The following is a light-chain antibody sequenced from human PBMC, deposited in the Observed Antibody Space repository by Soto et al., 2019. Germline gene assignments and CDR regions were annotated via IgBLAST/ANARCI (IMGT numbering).Light chain of an antibody. V-gene: IGLV2-8*01. CDR3: SSYAGSNNFV. Sequence: QSALTQPPSASGSPGQSVTISCTGTSSDVGDYNYVSWYQQHPGKAPRLMIYEVSKRPSGVPDCFSGSKSVNTASLTVSGVQAEDEADYYCSSYAGSNNFVFGGGTKLTVL. CDR2: EVS. CDR1: SSDVGDYNY. J-gene: IGLJ2*01.